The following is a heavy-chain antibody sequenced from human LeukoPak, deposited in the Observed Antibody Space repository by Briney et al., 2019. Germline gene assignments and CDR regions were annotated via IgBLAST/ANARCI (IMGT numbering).Heavy chain of an antibody. D-gene: IGHD3-10*01. J-gene: IGHJ3*02. CDR1: RGTFSSYA. V-gene: IGHV1-69*05. CDR3: ARDPRFGEYAFDI. Sequence: SVKVSCKASRGTFSSYAISWVRQAPGQGLEWMGGIIPIFGTANYAQKFQGRVTITTDESTSTAYMELSSLRSEDTAVYYCARDPRFGEYAFDIWGQGTMVTVSS. CDR2: IIPIFGTA.